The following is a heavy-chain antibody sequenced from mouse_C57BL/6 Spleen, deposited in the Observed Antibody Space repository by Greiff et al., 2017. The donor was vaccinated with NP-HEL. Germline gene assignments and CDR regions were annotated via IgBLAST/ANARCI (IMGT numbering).Heavy chain of an antibody. CDR3: AGVVGRYYAMDY. D-gene: IGHD1-1*01. V-gene: IGHV1-59*01. CDR1: GYTFTSYW. J-gene: IGHJ4*01. CDR2: IDPSDSYT. Sequence: QVQLQQPGAELVRPGTSVKLSCKASGYTFTSYWMHWVKQRPGQGLEWIGVIDPSDSYTNYNQKFKGKATLTVDTSSSTAYMQLSSLTSEDSAVYYCAGVVGRYYAMDYWGQGTSVTVSS.